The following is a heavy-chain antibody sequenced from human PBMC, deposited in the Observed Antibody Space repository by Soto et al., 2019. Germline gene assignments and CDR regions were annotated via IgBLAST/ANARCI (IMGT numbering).Heavy chain of an antibody. D-gene: IGHD3-22*01. CDR3: ARDLGNYDSSGYYYRRNSRYYYYYGMDV. V-gene: IGHV1-69*13. J-gene: IGHJ6*02. CDR1: GGTFSSYA. CDR2: IIPIFGTA. Sequence: GASVKVSCKASGGTFSSYAISWVRQAPGQGLEWMGGIIPIFGTANYAQKFQGRVTITADESTSTAYMELSSLRSEDTAVYYCARDLGNYDSSGYYYRRNSRYYYYYGMDVWGQGTTVNVSS.